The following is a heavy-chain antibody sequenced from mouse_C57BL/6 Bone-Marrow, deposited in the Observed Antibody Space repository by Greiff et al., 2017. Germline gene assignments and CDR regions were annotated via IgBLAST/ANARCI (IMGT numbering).Heavy chain of an antibody. CDR1: GYTFTSYW. V-gene: IGHV1-55*01. CDR3: ARRQTAQSRDYAMDY. Sequence: QVQLQQPGAELVKPGASVKMSCKASGYTFTSYWITWVKQRPGQGLEWIGDIYPGSGSTNYNEKFKSKATLTVDTSSSTAYMQLSSLTSEDSAVYYCARRQTAQSRDYAMDYWGQGTSVTVSS. D-gene: IGHD3-2*02. J-gene: IGHJ4*01. CDR2: IYPGSGST.